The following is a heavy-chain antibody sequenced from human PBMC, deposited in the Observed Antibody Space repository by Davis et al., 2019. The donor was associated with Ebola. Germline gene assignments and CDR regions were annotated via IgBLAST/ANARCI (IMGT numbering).Heavy chain of an antibody. CDR1: GYTFTSYA. D-gene: IGHD1-26*01. J-gene: IGHJ1*01. CDR3: ARLRGGGRVYFQH. Sequence: ASVKVSCKASGYTFTSYAMHWVRQAPGQRLEWMGWINAGNGNTKYSQKFQGRVTITRDTSASTAYMELSSLRSEDTAVYYCARLRGGGRVYFQHWGQGTLVTVSS. CDR2: INAGNGNT. V-gene: IGHV1-3*01.